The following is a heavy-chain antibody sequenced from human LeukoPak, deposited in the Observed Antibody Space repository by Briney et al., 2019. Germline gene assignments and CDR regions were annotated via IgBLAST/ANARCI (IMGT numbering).Heavy chain of an antibody. V-gene: IGHV3-11*04. CDR3: AREATQDWYFDL. CDR2: ISSSGTTR. CDR1: GFTFNDYY. Sequence: GGSLRLSCAASGFTFNDYYMSWIRQAPGKGLEWVSYISSSGTTRYYADSAKGRFTVSWDNPKNSLYLQMNSLRAEDTAVYYCAREATQDWYFDLWGRGTLVTVSS. J-gene: IGHJ2*01.